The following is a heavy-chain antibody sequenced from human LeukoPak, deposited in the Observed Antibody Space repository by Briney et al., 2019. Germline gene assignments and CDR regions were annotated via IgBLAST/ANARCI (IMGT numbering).Heavy chain of an antibody. V-gene: IGHV1-18*01. Sequence: ASVKVSCKASGYTFTSYGISWVRQAPGQGLEWMGWISAYNGNTNYAQKLQGRVTMTTDTSTSTAYMELRSLRSDDTAVYYCARGYNYYDSSGGSYYYGMDVWGQGTTVTVSS. CDR2: ISAYNGNT. J-gene: IGHJ6*02. D-gene: IGHD3-22*01. CDR1: GYTFTSYG. CDR3: ARGYNYYDSSGGSYYYGMDV.